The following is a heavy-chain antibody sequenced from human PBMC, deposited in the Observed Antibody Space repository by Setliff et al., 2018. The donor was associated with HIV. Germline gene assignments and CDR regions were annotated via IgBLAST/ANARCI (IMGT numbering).Heavy chain of an antibody. J-gene: IGHJ4*02. D-gene: IGHD3-9*01. CDR2: ISGYNGNT. Sequence: ASVKVSCKASGYTFTSYGITWVRQAPGQGLEWMGWISGYNGNTDYVQKLQGRVTMTTDTSTSTAYMELRSLRSDDTAVYYCARSRNSILTGYYPTADFDYWGQGTLVTVSS. CDR3: ARSRNSILTGYYPTADFDY. CDR1: GYTFTSYG. V-gene: IGHV1-18*01.